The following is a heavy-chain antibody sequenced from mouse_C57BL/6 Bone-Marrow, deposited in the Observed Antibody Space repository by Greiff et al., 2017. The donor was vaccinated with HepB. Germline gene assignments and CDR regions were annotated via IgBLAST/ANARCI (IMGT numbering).Heavy chain of an antibody. J-gene: IGHJ4*01. CDR1: GFTFSDYG. D-gene: IGHD2-1*01. V-gene: IGHV5-15*01. Sequence: MLVESGGGLVQPGGSLKLSCAASGFTFSDYGMAWVRQAPRKGPEWVAFISNLAYSIYYADTVTGRFTISRENAKNTLYLEMSSLRSEDTAMYYCARHYGNYGMDYWGQGTSVTVSS. CDR3: ARHYGNYGMDY. CDR2: ISNLAYSI.